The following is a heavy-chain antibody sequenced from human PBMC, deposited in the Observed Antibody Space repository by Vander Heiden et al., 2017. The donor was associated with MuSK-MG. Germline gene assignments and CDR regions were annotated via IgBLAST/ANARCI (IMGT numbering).Heavy chain of an antibody. D-gene: IGHD1-26*01. CDR2: IYHSGST. CDR3: ARYPTGTIEVGATTYAFDI. CDR1: GYSISRGYY. J-gene: IGHJ3*02. V-gene: IGHV4-38-2*01. Sequence: QVQLQESGPGLVKPSETLYLTCAVPGYSISRGYYWGWLRQPPGKGLEWIGSIYHSGSTYYNPSLKSRVTISVDTSKNQFSLKLSSVTAADTAVYYCARYPTGTIEVGATTYAFDIWGQGTMVTVSS.